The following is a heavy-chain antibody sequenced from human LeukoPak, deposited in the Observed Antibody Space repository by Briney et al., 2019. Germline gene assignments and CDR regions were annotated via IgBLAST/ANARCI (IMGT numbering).Heavy chain of an antibody. CDR1: GFTFSSYG. CDR3: ARGSRTIVTTKFARGHYMDV. J-gene: IGHJ6*03. V-gene: IGHV3-23*01. D-gene: IGHD5-12*01. Sequence: GGSLRLSCAASGFTFSSYGMSWVRQAPGKGLEWVSAITGSSGSTYYADSVKGRFTISRDNSKNTLYLQMNNLRAEDTAVYYSARGSRTIVTTKFARGHYMDVWGKGTTVTVSS. CDR2: ITGSSGST.